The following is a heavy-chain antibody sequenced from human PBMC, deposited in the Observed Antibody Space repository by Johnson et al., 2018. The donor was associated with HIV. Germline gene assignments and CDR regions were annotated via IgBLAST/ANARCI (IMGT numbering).Heavy chain of an antibody. Sequence: QVQLVESGGGVVQPGRSLRLSCAASGFTFNTYGMHWVRQAPGKGLEWVAIIWYDGTNKYYADSVRGRFTISRDNSDNTLYLQMNSLRAEDTAVYYCAKAHRGIAVALVAFDIWG. CDR1: GFTFNTYG. CDR3: AKAHRGIAVALVAFDI. CDR2: IWYDGTNK. V-gene: IGHV3-33*06. J-gene: IGHJ3*02. D-gene: IGHD6-19*01.